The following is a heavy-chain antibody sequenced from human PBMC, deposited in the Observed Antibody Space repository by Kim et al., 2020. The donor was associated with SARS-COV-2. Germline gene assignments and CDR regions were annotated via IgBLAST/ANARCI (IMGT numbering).Heavy chain of an antibody. J-gene: IGHJ6*01. CDR3: ARVVKGIDYYFAMDV. V-gene: IGHV4-39*07. Sequence: SETLYLTCTVSGGSISSTISSWAWIRQPPGKGLEWIGSIFPGGKTSHNPSLRSRVNISVDTSKSQVSLRLSEVTAADTAVFYCARVVKGIDYYFAMDVWG. CDR2: IFPGGKT. CDR1: GGSISSTISS.